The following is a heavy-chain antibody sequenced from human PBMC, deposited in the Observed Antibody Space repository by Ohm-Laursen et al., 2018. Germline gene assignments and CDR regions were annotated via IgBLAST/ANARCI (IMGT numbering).Heavy chain of an antibody. CDR2: IYYSGST. CDR3: TRGPYYYYYGMDV. V-gene: IGHV4-59*08. J-gene: IGHJ6*02. Sequence: TLSLTCTVSGGSISDYYRSWIRQPPGKGLEWIGYIYYSGSTNYNPSLKSQVTISVDTSKNQFSLKLSSVTAADTAVYYCTRGPYYYYYGMDVWGQGTTVTVSS. CDR1: GGSISDYY.